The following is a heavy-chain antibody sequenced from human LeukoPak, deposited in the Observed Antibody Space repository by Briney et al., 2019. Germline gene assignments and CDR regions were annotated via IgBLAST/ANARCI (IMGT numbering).Heavy chain of an antibody. CDR3: ARVGSSGPFSGWFDP. D-gene: IGHD6-6*01. CDR1: GYTFTSYY. J-gene: IGHJ5*02. CDR2: INPNSGGT. Sequence: ASVKVSCKASGYTFTSYYMHWVRQAPGQGLEWMGWINPNSGGTNYAQKFQGRVTMTRDTSISTAYMELSRLRSDDTAVYYCARVGSSGPFSGWFDPWGQGTLVTVSS. V-gene: IGHV1-2*02.